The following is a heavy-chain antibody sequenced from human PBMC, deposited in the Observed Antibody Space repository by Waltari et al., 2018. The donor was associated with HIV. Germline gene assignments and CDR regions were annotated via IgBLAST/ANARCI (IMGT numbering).Heavy chain of an antibody. V-gene: IGHV1-2*06. Sequence: QVQLVQSGAEVRKPGASVKVSCKASGYTFTGYYLHWVRQAPGQGLEWMGRINPNSGGTNYAQKFQARVTMTRDTSIGAAYMELSSLRPNDTAVYYCARVTTVTGDSYCYYGMDVWGQGTTVTVSS. CDR2: INPNSGGT. CDR1: GYTFTGYY. J-gene: IGHJ6*02. CDR3: ARVTTVTGDSYCYYGMDV. D-gene: IGHD4-17*01.